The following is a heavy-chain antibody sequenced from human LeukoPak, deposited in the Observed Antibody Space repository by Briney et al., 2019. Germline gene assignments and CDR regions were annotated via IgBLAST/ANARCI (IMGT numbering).Heavy chain of an antibody. J-gene: IGHJ5*02. CDR3: ARQIEGAGNWFDP. V-gene: IGHV5-51*01. CDR1: GYSLTSYW. CDR2: IYPGDSDT. Sequence: GGSLKISFQGSGYSLTSYWIGWVRQMPGKGLECMGIIYPGDSDTRYSPSFQGQVTISADKSISTAYLQWSSLKASDTAMYYCARQIEGAGNWFDPWGQGTLVTVSS. D-gene: IGHD4/OR15-4a*01.